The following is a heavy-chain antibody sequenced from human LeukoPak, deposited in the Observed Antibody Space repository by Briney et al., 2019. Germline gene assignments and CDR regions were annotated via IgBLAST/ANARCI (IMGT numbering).Heavy chain of an antibody. D-gene: IGHD2-15*01. J-gene: IGHJ5*01. CDR3: ARGALDAATPFDS. CDR1: GFTFSSYS. V-gene: IGHV3-21*01. CDR2: ISSSSSYI. Sequence: PGGSLRLSCAASGFTFSSYSMNWVRQAPGKGLEWVSSISSSSSYIYYADSLKGRFTISRDNAKKSVYLQMNSLRAEDTAVYYCARGALDAATPFDSWGQGTLVTVSS.